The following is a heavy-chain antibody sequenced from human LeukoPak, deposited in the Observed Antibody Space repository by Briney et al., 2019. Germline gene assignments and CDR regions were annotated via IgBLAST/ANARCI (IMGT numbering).Heavy chain of an antibody. Sequence: ASVKVSCKASGYTFTGYYMYWVRQAPGQGLEWMGWINPNSGGTNYAQKFQGRVTMTRDTSISTAYMELSRLRSDDTAVYYCARDGGYYGSGSQFDYWGQGTLVTVSS. J-gene: IGHJ4*02. CDR1: GYTFTGYY. V-gene: IGHV1-2*02. D-gene: IGHD3-10*01. CDR2: INPNSGGT. CDR3: ARDGGYYGSGSQFDY.